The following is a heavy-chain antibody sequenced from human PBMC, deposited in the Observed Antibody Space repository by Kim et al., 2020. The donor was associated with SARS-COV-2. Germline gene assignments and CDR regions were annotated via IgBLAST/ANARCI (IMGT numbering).Heavy chain of an antibody. J-gene: IGHJ3*02. CDR3: AKVDITMVRGVNAFDI. Sequence: SVKGRFTIARDNSKDTLYLQMNSLRAENTAVYYCAKVDITMVRGVNAFDIWGQGTMVTISS. V-gene: IGHV3-23*01. D-gene: IGHD3-10*01.